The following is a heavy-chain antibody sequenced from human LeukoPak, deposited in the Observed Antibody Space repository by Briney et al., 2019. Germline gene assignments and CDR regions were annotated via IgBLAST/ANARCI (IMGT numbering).Heavy chain of an antibody. CDR1: GFTFSTYS. D-gene: IGHD2-2*02. CDR3: ARASYCSSITCYTGFDY. V-gene: IGHV3-48*01. J-gene: IGHJ4*02. Sequence: GGSLRLSCAASGFTFSTYSMNWVRQAPGKGLEWVSYITNSSSTIYHADSVKGRFTISRDNAKNSLYLQVNSLRAEDTAVYYCARASYCSSITCYTGFDYWGQGTLVTVSS. CDR2: ITNSSSTI.